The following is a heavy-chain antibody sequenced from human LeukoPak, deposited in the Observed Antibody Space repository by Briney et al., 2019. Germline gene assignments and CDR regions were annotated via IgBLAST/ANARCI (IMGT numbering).Heavy chain of an antibody. D-gene: IGHD1-26*01. CDR2: ISAYNGNT. Sequence: ASVTVSFKASVYTFTSYGISWVRQAPGQGLEWMGCISAYNGNTNYAQKLQGRVTMTTDTSTSTAYRELRSVRSDDTAVYYCARRTSIDNSYPTLDYGGQGTLVTVSS. J-gene: IGHJ4*02. CDR3: ARRTSIDNSYPTLDY. V-gene: IGHV1-18*01. CDR1: VYTFTSYG.